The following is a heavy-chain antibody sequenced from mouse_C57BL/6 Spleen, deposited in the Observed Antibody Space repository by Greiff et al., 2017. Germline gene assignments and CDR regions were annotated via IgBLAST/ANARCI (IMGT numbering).Heavy chain of an antibody. J-gene: IGHJ4*01. CDR2: IDPNSGGT. Sequence: QVHVKQPGAELVKPGASVKLSCKASGYTFTSYWMHWVKQRPGRGLEWIGRIDPNSGGTKYNEKFKSKATLTVDKPSSTAYMQLSSLTSEDSAVYYCALSLFITSGGYAMDYWGQGTSVTVSS. CDR1: GYTFTSYW. CDR3: ALSLFITSGGYAMDY. D-gene: IGHD1-1*01. V-gene: IGHV1-72*01.